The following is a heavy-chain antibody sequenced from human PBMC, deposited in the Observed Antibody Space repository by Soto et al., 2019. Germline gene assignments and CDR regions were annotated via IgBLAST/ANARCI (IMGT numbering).Heavy chain of an antibody. V-gene: IGHV3-7*04. J-gene: IGHJ3*02. CDR1: GFPFSSYG. D-gene: IGHD3-22*01. Sequence: HPGGSLRLSCAASGFPFSSYGMHWVRQAPGKGLEWVANIKPDGSEKWYVDSVKGRFTISRDNAKNSLYLQMNSLRANDTAVYYCARGDYYDSSGPFSDAFDIWGQGTMVTVSS. CDR3: ARGDYYDSSGPFSDAFDI. CDR2: IKPDGSEK.